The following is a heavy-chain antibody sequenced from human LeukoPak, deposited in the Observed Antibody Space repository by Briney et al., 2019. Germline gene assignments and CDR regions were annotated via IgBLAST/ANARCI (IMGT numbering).Heavy chain of an antibody. CDR3: AKTMVRGVIISLDY. V-gene: IGHV3-53*05. J-gene: IGHJ4*02. CDR2: IYSGGST. Sequence: PGGSLRLSCAASGFTVSSNYMSWVRQAPGKGLEWVSVIYSGGSTYYADSVKGRFTISRDNSKNTLYLQMNSLRAEDTAVYYCAKTMVRGVIISLDYWGQGTLVTVSS. D-gene: IGHD3-10*01. CDR1: GFTVSSNY.